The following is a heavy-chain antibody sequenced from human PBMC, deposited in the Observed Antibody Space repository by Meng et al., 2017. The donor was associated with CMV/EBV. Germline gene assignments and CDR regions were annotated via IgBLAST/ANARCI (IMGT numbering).Heavy chain of an antibody. J-gene: IGHJ4*02. CDR3: AKGRGGAGTSYFDS. Sequence: GGSLRLSCAASGFTFGDYGMSWVRQAPGKGLEWVSSINNRGSSTSYADSVKGRLTISRDNSKNTLYVQMNSLTVEDTAVYYCAKGRGGAGTSYFDSWGQGTLVTVSS. D-gene: IGHD3-10*01. CDR2: INNRGSST. CDR1: GFTFGDYG. V-gene: IGHV3-23*05.